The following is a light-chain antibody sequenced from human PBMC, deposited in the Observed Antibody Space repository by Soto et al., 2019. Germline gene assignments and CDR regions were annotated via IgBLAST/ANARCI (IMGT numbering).Light chain of an antibody. CDR2: GAS. V-gene: IGKV3-15*01. CDR3: QQYNNWPPLYT. J-gene: IGKJ2*01. Sequence: EIVMTQSPATLSVSPGERVTLSCWVSQSVRSNLAWYQQKPGQAPRLLIYGASTRATGIPARFSGSGSGTEFTLTISSLQSEDFAVYYCQQYNNWPPLYTFGQGTKLEI. CDR1: QSVRSN.